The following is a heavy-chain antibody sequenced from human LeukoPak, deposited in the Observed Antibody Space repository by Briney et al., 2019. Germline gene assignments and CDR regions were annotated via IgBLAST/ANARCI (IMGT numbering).Heavy chain of an antibody. J-gene: IGHJ4*02. CDR2: IYYSGST. Sequence: SETLSLTCTVSGGSISSYYWSWIRQPPGKGLEWIGYIYYSGSTNYNPSLKSRVTISVDTSKNQFSLKLSSVTAADTAVYYCARLEMVRGVYFDYWGQGTLVTVSS. D-gene: IGHD3-10*01. V-gene: IGHV4-59*08. CDR1: GGSISSYY. CDR3: ARLEMVRGVYFDY.